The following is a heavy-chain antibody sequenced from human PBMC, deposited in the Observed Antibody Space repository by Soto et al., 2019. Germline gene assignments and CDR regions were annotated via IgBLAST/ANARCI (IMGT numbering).Heavy chain of an antibody. CDR2: IYNDGTYS. Sequence: PGGSLRLSCAASGFIFKMYWMHWVRQSPGKGLVWISRIYNDGTYSDYGDSMKGRCTISRDNAKNSLYLEMNSLRAEDTAVYYCARESEDLTSNFDYWGQGTLVTVSS. J-gene: IGHJ4*02. CDR3: ARESEDLTSNFDY. V-gene: IGHV3-74*01. CDR1: GFIFKMYW.